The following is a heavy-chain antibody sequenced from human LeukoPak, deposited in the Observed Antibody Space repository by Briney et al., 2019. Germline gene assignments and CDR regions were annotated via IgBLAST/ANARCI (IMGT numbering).Heavy chain of an antibody. CDR1: GGSIRSYY. V-gene: IGHV4-59*08. CDR3: ARLDDYYFDY. Sequence: PSETLSLTCTVSGGSIRSYYWSWIRQTPGKGLEWIGYIYYSGSTNYNPPLKSRVTISVDTSKDQFSLKLSSVTAADTAVYYCARLDDYYFDYWGQGTLVTVSS. D-gene: IGHD2-2*03. CDR2: IYYSGST. J-gene: IGHJ4*02.